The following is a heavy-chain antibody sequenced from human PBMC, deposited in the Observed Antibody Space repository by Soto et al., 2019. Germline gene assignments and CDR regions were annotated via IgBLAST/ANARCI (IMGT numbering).Heavy chain of an antibody. J-gene: IGHJ4*02. Sequence: SETLSLTCAVSGGSISSGGYYWSWIRQTPGKGLEWIGYIYHSGSTNYNPSLKSRVTISLDTSKNQFSLKLSSVTAADTAVYHCARGSPHFDSSGYYYNEDYWGQGTLVTVSS. D-gene: IGHD3-22*01. CDR2: IYHSGST. CDR1: GGSISSGGYY. V-gene: IGHV4-61*08. CDR3: ARGSPHFDSSGYYYNEDY.